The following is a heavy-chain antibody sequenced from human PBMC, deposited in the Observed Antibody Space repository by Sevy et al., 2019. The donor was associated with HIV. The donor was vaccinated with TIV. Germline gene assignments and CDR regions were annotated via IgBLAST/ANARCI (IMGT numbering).Heavy chain of an antibody. CDR1: GYTFTSYY. CDR3: ARGGSITIFGVVIIRDPRFDP. V-gene: IGHV1-46*01. J-gene: IGHJ5*02. D-gene: IGHD3-3*01. Sequence: VKVSCKASGYTFTSYYMHWVRQAPGQGLEWMGIINPSGGSTSYAQKFQGRVTMTRDTSTSTVYMELSSLRSEDTAVYYCARGGSITIFGVVIIRDPRFDPWGQGTLVTVSS. CDR2: INPSGGST.